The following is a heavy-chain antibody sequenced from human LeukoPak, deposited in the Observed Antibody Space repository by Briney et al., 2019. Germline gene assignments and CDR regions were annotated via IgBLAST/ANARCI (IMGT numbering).Heavy chain of an antibody. CDR2: IYHSGST. D-gene: IGHD6-13*01. CDR1: GGSINTGNW. V-gene: IGHV4-4*02. CDR3: ARVPIAAAVIV. Sequence: SETLSLTCAVSGGSINTGNWWSWVRQTPGKGLEWIGEIYHSGSTDYNPSLKSRVTISLDKSKNQFSLKLSSVTAADTAVYYCARVPIAAAVIVWGQGTLVTVSS. J-gene: IGHJ4*02.